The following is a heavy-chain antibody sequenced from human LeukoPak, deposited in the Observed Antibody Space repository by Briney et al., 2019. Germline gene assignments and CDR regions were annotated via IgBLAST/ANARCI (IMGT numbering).Heavy chain of an antibody. J-gene: IGHJ4*02. CDR1: GFTFSSYG. CDR2: IRYDGSNK. CDR3: AKDGGVVPAAKASNFDY. D-gene: IGHD2-2*01. V-gene: IGHV3-30*02. Sequence: PGGSLRLSCAASGFTFSSYGMHWVRQAPGKGLEWVVFIRYDGSNKYYADSVKGRFTISRDNSKNTLYLQMNSLRAEDTAVYYCAKDGGVVPAAKASNFDYWGQGTLVTVSS.